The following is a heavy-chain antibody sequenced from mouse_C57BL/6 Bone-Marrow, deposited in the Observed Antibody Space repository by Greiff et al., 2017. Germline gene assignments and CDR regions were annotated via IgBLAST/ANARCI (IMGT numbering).Heavy chain of an antibody. V-gene: IGHV1-55*01. CDR2: IYPGSGST. D-gene: IGHD1-1*01. Sequence: VQLQQPGAELVKPGASVKMSCKASGYTFTSYWITWVKQRPGQGLEWIGDIYPGSGSTNYNEKFKSKATLTVDTSSSTAYIQLSSLTSEDSAVYYCAVHYYGSSHFDYWGQGTLSQSPQ. J-gene: IGHJ2*01. CDR1: GYTFTSYW. CDR3: AVHYYGSSHFDY.